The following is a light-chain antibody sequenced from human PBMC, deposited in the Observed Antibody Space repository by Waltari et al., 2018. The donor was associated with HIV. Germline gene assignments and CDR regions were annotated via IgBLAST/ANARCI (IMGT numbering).Light chain of an antibody. CDR2: EVS. J-gene: IGKJ2*01. Sequence: DAVMTQSPLSLPVTLGQPASISCRSSQSLVYRDGNTYLNWFQQRPGQSPRRLIYEVSKRDSGVPDRFSGSGSGTDFTLKISRVEAEDVGVYYCMQGSHWPYTFGQGTKLELK. CDR3: MQGSHWPYT. V-gene: IGKV2-30*01. CDR1: QSLVYRDGNTY.